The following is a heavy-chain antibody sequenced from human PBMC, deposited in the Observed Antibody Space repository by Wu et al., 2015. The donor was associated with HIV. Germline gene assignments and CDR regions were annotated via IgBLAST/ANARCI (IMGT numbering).Heavy chain of an antibody. CDR1: GYTFTSYY. CDR2: INPSGGST. CDR3: ARDLRITMVRGVTYPLGY. J-gene: IGHJ4*02. Sequence: QVQLVQSGAEVKKPGASVKVSCKASGYTFTSYYMHWVRQAPGQGLEWMGIINPSGGSTSYAQKFQGRVTMTRDTSTSTVYMELSSLRSEDTAVYYCARDLRITMVRGVTYPLGYWGQGTLVTVSS. V-gene: IGHV1-46*03. D-gene: IGHD3-10*01.